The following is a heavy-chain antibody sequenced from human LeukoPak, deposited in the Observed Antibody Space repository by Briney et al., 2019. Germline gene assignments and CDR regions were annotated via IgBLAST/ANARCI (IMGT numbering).Heavy chain of an antibody. CDR2: IKQDGSEK. CDR3: ARDRNTFGVDY. D-gene: IGHD3-10*01. Sequence: GGCLRLSCAASGFTFSSYWMNWVRQAPGKGLEWVANIKQDGSEKYYVDSVKGRFTISRDNAKNSLYLQMNSLRAEDTAVYYCARDRNTFGVDYWGQGTLVTVSS. V-gene: IGHV3-7*01. J-gene: IGHJ4*02. CDR1: GFTFSSYW.